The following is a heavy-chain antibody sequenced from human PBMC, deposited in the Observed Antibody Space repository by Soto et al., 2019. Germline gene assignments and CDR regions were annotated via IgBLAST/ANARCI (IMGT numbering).Heavy chain of an antibody. Sequence: QVQLQESGPGLVKPSGTLSLTCAVSSGSISSSNWWSWVRQPPGKGLEWIGEIYHSGSTNYNPSLKSRVTISVDKSKNQFSLELSSGTGADTAVYYCARVTKYYDILAGYGSYGNWFDPWGQGTLVTVSS. V-gene: IGHV4-4*02. J-gene: IGHJ5*02. CDR2: IYHSGST. D-gene: IGHD3-9*01. CDR3: ARVTKYYDILAGYGSYGNWFDP. CDR1: SGSISSSNW.